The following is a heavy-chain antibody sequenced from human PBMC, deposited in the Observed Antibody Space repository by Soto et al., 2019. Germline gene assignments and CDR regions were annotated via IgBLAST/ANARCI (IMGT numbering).Heavy chain of an antibody. CDR2: MNPNSGNT. CDR3: ARRGYSSSWYYYYYYGMDV. Sequence: QVQLVQSGAEVKKPGASVKVSCKASGYTFTSYDINWVRQATGQGLEWMGRMNPNSGNTGYAQKFQGRVTMTRNTSIITAYMELSSLRSDDTAVYYCARRGYSSSWYYYYYYGMDVWGQGTTVTVSS. D-gene: IGHD6-13*01. CDR1: GYTFTSYD. V-gene: IGHV1-8*01. J-gene: IGHJ6*02.